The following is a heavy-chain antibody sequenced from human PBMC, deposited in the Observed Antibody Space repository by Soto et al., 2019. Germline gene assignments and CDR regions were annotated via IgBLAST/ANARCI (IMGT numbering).Heavy chain of an antibody. D-gene: IGHD3-3*01. Sequence: SETLSLTCAVYGGSFSGYYWSWIRQPPGKGLEWIGEINHSGSTNYNPSLKSRVTISVDTSKNQFSLKLSSVTAADTAVYYCARRDLRYAFDIWGQGTMVTVSS. V-gene: IGHV4-34*01. CDR1: GGSFSGYY. CDR2: INHSGST. CDR3: ARRDLRYAFDI. J-gene: IGHJ3*02.